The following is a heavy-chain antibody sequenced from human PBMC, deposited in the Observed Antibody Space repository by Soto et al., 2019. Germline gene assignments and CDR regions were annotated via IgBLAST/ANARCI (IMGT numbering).Heavy chain of an antibody. Sequence: QVQLVQCGPEVKRPGASVKVSCKASGYTFTSYGISWVRQAPGQGLEWMGWISGYNGDTNYAQKFQGRVTMTTDTSTSTAYMELRSLRSDDTAVYYCARAPQTVAGAGIWYWGQGTLVTVSS. J-gene: IGHJ4*02. V-gene: IGHV1-18*04. D-gene: IGHD6-13*01. CDR1: GYTFTSYG. CDR2: ISGYNGDT. CDR3: ARAPQTVAGAGIWY.